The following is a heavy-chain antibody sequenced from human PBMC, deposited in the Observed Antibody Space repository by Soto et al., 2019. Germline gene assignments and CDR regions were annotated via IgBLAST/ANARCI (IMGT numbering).Heavy chain of an antibody. V-gene: IGHV1-3*01. D-gene: IGHD2-15*01. CDR1: GYTFTSYA. CDR3: ARGGRTYCSGGRCYHFDY. CDR2: INAGNGNT. Sequence: QVQLVQSGAEVKKPGASVKVSCKASGYTFTSYAMHWVRQAPGQRLEWMGWINAGNGNTKYSQKFQGRGSITRETYESTTHMELRSLRSEDTAVYYCARGGRTYCSGGRCYHFDYWGQGTLVPVSS. J-gene: IGHJ4*02.